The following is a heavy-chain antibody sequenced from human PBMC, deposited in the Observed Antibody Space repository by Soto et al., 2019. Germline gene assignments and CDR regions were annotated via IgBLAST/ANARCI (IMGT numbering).Heavy chain of an antibody. CDR3: ARQRGYSYERYYYYYYGMDV. J-gene: IGHJ6*02. V-gene: IGHV5-51*01. CDR2: IYPGDSDT. CDR1: GYSFTSYW. Sequence: GESLKISCKGSGYSFTSYWIGWVRQMPGKGLEWMGTIYPGDSDTRYSPSFQGQVTISADKSISTAYLQWSSLKASDTAMYYCARQRGYSYERYYYYYYGMDVWGQGTTVTVSS. D-gene: IGHD5-18*01.